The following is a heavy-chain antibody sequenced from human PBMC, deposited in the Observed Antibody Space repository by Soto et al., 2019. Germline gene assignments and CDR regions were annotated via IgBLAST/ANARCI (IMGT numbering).Heavy chain of an antibody. J-gene: IGHJ3*02. CDR3: SKHSSMGEWLPFFDI. Sequence: PGGSLRLSCAASGFTFSSYAMSWVRQAPGKGLEWVSAISGSGGSTYYADPVKGRFTISRDNSKNTLYLQMNSLRAEDTAVYYCSKHSSMGEWLPFFDIWGHGTMVTVSS. D-gene: IGHD3-3*01. CDR1: GFTFSSYA. CDR2: ISGSGGST. V-gene: IGHV3-23*01.